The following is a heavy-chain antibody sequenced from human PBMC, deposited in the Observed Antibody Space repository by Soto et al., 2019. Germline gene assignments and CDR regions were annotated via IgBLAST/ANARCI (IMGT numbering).Heavy chain of an antibody. J-gene: IGHJ4*02. V-gene: IGHV4-31*03. CDR2: IFYSGST. Sequence: QVQLQESGPGLVKPSQTLSLTCTVSGVSLTSGTYYWSWIRQHPGKVLEWIGYIFYSGSTDYNPSLKSRVNISVDTSKNQFSLKLTSVTAADTAVYYCATTEDYIDYWGQGTLVTVSS. CDR1: GVSLTSGTYY. CDR3: ATTEDYIDY.